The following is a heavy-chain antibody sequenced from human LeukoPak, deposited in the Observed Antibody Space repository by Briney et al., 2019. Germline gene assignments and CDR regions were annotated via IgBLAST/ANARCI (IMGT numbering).Heavy chain of an antibody. J-gene: IGHJ4*02. CDR3: AKTPSGSYYRREDYFDY. V-gene: IGHV3-23*01. Sequence: QPGGSLRLSCAASGFTFSSYAMSWVRQAPGKGLEWVSAISGSGGSTYYADSVKGRFTISRDNSKNTLYLQMNSLRAEDTAVCYCAKTPSGSYYRREDYFDYWGQGTLVTVSS. CDR1: GFTFSSYA. D-gene: IGHD1-26*01. CDR2: ISGSGGST.